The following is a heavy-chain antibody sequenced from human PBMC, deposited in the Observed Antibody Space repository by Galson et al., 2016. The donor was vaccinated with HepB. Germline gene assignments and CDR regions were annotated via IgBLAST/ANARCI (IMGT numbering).Heavy chain of an antibody. J-gene: IGHJ4*02. CDR2: MSSDGPKA. D-gene: IGHD2-2*01. Sequence: LRLSCAASGFAFNSYAMHWVRQAPGKGLEWVAVMSSDGPKASYADSAKGRFTISREYSENTLYLQLNGLRAADTAMYYCARDTVGYCSSVSCGVGLDHWGQGALVTVSP. V-gene: IGHV3-30-3*01. CDR1: GFAFNSYA. CDR3: ARDTVGYCSSVSCGVGLDH.